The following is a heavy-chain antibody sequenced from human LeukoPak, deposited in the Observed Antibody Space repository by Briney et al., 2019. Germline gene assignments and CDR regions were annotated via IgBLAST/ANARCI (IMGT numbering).Heavy chain of an antibody. CDR3: ARTFWSGYYFDY. D-gene: IGHD3-3*01. V-gene: IGHV3-23*01. J-gene: IGHJ4*02. Sequence: GGSLRLSCAASGFTFSSYAMSWVRQAPGKELEWVSAISGSGGSTYYADSVKGRFTISRDNSKNTLYLQMSSLRAEDTAVYYCARTFWSGYYFDYWGQGTLVTVSS. CDR2: ISGSGGST. CDR1: GFTFSSYA.